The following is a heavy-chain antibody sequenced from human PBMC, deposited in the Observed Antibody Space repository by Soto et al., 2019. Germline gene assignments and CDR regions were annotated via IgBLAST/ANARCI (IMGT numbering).Heavy chain of an antibody. J-gene: IGHJ4*02. CDR3: TRHAIGVVVPAAIRN. CDR2: IYYTGTS. D-gene: IGHD2-15*01. V-gene: IGHV4-39*01. CDR1: GGSISISIYY. Sequence: LXLPCAFSGGSISISIYYWDWIRQPPGNGLEWIGTIYYTGTSNYNPSLKSRVTISVDTSKNQFSLNLSSVTAADTAVYYCTRHAIGVVVPAAIRNWGQGSLVTVSS.